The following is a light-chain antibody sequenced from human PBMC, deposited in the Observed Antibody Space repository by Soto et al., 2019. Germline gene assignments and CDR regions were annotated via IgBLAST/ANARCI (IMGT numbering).Light chain of an antibody. CDR1: HGISSR. V-gene: IGKV1-12*01. Sequence: DIQMTQSPSSLSASVGDRVTITCRASHGISSRLAWYQQKPGKAPKLLIYAASSLQSGVPSRFSGSDSGTDFTLTIPSLQPEDFATYYCQQANSFPLTFGGGTKVDIK. CDR3: QQANSFPLT. J-gene: IGKJ4*01. CDR2: AAS.